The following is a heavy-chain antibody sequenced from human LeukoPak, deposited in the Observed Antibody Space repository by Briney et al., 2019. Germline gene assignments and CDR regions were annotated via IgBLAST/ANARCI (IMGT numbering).Heavy chain of an antibody. CDR2: ISYDGSNK. V-gene: IGHV3-30*18. CDR1: GFTFSSYG. D-gene: IGHD2-2*01. J-gene: IGHJ6*02. Sequence: GSLRLSCAASGFTFSSYGMHWVRQAPGKGLEWVAVISYDGSNKYYADSVKGRFTISRDNSKNTLYLQMNSLRAEDTAVYYCAKDSLVVVPAAMTIYYYYGMDVWGQGTTVTVSS. CDR3: AKDSLVVVPAAMTIYYYYGMDV.